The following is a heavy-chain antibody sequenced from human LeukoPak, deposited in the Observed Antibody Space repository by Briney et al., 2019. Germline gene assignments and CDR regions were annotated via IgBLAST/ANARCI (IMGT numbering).Heavy chain of an antibody. Sequence: GGSLRLXCAASGFTVSSNYTSWVRQAPGKGLEWVSVIYSGGSTYYADSVKGRFTISRDNSKNTLYLQMNSLRAEDTAVYYCARGSAPTLTTLGYYYYYMDVWGKGTTVTVSS. D-gene: IGHD4-11*01. CDR3: ARGSAPTLTTLGYYYYYMDV. CDR1: GFTVSSNY. J-gene: IGHJ6*03. V-gene: IGHV3-53*01. CDR2: IYSGGST.